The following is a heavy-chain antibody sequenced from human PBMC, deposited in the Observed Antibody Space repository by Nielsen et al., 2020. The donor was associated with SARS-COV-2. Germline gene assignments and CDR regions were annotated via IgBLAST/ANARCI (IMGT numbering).Heavy chain of an antibody. CDR1: GFTFSSYW. V-gene: IGHV3-23*01. CDR2: ISGSGGST. CDR3: AKEQCSSSSPLDY. Sequence: GESLKISCAASGFTFSSYWMSWVRQAPGKGLEWVSAISGSGGSTYYADSVKGRFTISRDNSKNTLYLQMNSLRAEDTAVYYCAKEQCSSSSPLDYWGQGTLVTVSS. D-gene: IGHD6-6*01. J-gene: IGHJ4*02.